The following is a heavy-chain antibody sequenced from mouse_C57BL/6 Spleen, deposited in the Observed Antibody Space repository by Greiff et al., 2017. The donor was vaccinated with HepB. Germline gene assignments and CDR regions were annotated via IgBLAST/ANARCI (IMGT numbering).Heavy chain of an antibody. V-gene: IGHV5-4*01. CDR2: ISDGGSYT. Sequence: EVHLVESGGGLVKPGGSLKLSCAASGFTFSSYAMSWVRQTPEKRLEWVATISDGGSYTYYPDNVKGRFTISRDNAKNNLYLQMSHLKSEDAAMYYCARDRSPLDYWGQGTTLTVSS. CDR3: ARDRSPLDY. D-gene: IGHD6-2*01. J-gene: IGHJ2*01. CDR1: GFTFSSYA.